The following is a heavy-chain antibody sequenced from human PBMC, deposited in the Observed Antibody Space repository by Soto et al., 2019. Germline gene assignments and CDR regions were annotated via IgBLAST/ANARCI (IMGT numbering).Heavy chain of an antibody. V-gene: IGHV4-34*01. CDR2: INYSGST. Sequence: SETLSLTCAVYGGSFSDYNWSWIRQPPGRGLEWIGEINYSGSTNYNPSLKSRVTMSVDTSKNQFSLKMSSVTAADTAVYYCTRFGGHTVTNDFWGQGTPVPVSS. CDR3: TRFGGHTVTNDF. J-gene: IGHJ4*02. D-gene: IGHD4-17*01. CDR1: GGSFSDYN.